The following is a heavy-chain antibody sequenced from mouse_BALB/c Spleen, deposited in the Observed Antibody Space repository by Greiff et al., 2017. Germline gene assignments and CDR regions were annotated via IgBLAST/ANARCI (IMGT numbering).Heavy chain of an antibody. CDR1: GFTFSSYG. Sequence: EVQRVESGGDLEKPGGSLKLSCAASGFTFSSYGMSWVRQTPDKRLEWVATISSGGSYTYYPDSVKGRFTISRDNAKNTLYLQMSSLKSEDTAMYYCARRTGTDWYFDVWGAGTTVTVSS. D-gene: IGHD4-1*01. CDR3: ARRTGTDWYFDV. V-gene: IGHV5-6*01. CDR2: ISSGGSYT. J-gene: IGHJ1*01.